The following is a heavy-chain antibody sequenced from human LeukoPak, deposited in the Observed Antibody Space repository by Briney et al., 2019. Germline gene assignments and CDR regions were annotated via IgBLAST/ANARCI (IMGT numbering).Heavy chain of an antibody. V-gene: IGHV3-64D*08. D-gene: IGHD3-3*01. CDR1: GFTFSSYG. Sequence: GGSLRLSCSASGFTFSSYGLHWVRQAPGKGLQYVSGISGNGGSTDYADSVKGRFTISRDNSKNTLYLQMSSLRAEDTAVYYCVKDQGYYDFWSGYEYFHHWGQGTLVTVSS. J-gene: IGHJ1*01. CDR3: VKDQGYYDFWSGYEYFHH. CDR2: ISGNGGST.